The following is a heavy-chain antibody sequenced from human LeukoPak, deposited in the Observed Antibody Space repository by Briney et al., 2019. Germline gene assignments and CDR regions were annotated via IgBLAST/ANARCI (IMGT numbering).Heavy chain of an antibody. D-gene: IGHD6-19*01. CDR2: INHSGST. V-gene: IGHV4-34*01. CDR1: GGSFSGYY. CDR3: ARGVYSSGWYWDDY. J-gene: IGHJ4*02. Sequence: PSETLSLTCAVYGGSFSGYYWSWIRQPPGKGLEWIGEINHSGSTNYNPSLKSRVTISVDTSKNQFSLKLSSVTAADTAVYFCARGVYSSGWYWDDYWGQGTLVTVSS.